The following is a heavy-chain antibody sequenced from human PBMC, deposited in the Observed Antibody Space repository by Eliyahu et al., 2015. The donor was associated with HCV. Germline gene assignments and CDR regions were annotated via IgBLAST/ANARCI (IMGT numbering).Heavy chain of an antibody. CDR2: IGYDGNKQ. D-gene: IGHD3-16*01. V-gene: IGHV3-30*02. CDR1: GFVXSGXG. J-gene: IGHJ6*02. Sequence: QVHLVESGGGVVQPGGSXRLSCAGXGFVXSGXGMHWVRQAPGKGLEWVEFIGYDGNKQHYADSVKGRLTISRDNSNNTLFLHLNSLRAADTAVYYCAKVGYQGGDYYYYGLDVWGQGATVTVSS. CDR3: AKVGYQGGDYYYYGLDV.